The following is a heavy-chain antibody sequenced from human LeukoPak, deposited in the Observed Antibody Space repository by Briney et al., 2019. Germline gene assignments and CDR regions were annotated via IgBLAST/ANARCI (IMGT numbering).Heavy chain of an antibody. D-gene: IGHD4-11*01. CDR1: GGSISSYY. Sequence: KSSETLSLTCTVSGGSISSYYWSWIRQPPGKGLEWIGYIYYSGSTNYNPSLKSRVTISVDTSKNQFSLKLSSVTAADTAVYYCARAPHYSNYWFDPWGQGTLVTVSS. CDR3: ARAPHYSNYWFDP. J-gene: IGHJ5*02. CDR2: IYYSGST. V-gene: IGHV4-59*01.